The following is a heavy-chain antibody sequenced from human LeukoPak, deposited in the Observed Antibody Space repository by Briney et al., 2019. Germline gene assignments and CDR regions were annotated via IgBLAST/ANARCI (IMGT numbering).Heavy chain of an antibody. CDR3: ARVGVYSGGKYYYYMDV. V-gene: IGHV1-2*02. J-gene: IGHJ6*03. CDR2: INPNSGGT. CDR1: GYTFTGYY. D-gene: IGHD5-12*01. Sequence: ASVKVSCKASGYTFTGYYMHWVRQAPGQGLEWMGWINPNSGGTNYAQKFQGRVTMTRDTSISTAYMELSRLRSDDTAVYYCARVGVYSGGKYYYYMDVWGKGTTVTVSS.